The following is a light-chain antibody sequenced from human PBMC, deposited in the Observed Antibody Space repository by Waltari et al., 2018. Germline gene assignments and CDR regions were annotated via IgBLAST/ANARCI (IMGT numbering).Light chain of an antibody. Sequence: QSALTQPPSASGSPGQSVTISCTGTSGDIGGYNYVSCYQKHPRKSPKLLIYEVTQRPSGVPDRFSGSKSGNTASLTVSGLQTEDEADYYCASYAGSNNYVFGTGTKVTVL. CDR3: ASYAGSNNYV. J-gene: IGLJ1*01. V-gene: IGLV2-8*01. CDR2: EVT. CDR1: SGDIGGYNY.